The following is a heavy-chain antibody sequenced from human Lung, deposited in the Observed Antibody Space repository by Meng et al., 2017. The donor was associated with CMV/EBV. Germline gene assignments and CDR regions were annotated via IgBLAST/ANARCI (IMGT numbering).Heavy chain of an antibody. V-gene: IGHV3-9*01. CDR2: ISWNSDTI. D-gene: IGHD6-19*01. J-gene: IGHJ4*02. Sequence: SCVASGFTFDNYAMHWVRQAPGKGLEWVSGISWNSDTIDYAASVRGRFTVSRDNAKHSLYLQVNSLRIEDTALYYCAKDSSAWYGGIDFAYWGQ. CDR1: GFTFDNYA. CDR3: AKDSSAWYGGIDFAY.